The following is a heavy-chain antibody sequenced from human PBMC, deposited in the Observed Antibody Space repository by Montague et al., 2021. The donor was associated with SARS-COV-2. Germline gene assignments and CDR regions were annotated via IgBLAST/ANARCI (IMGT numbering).Heavy chain of an antibody. CDR3: VRADRRDPDTPHLYYYKGMDL. CDR2: VYLSGRS. D-gene: IGHD2-15*01. V-gene: IGHV4-59*11. J-gene: IGHJ6*02. Sequence: SETLSLTCTVSGDSIRTRSSAWHRPALGTRPERVCYVYLSGRSSYNSSLKSRVTISVDTSKNQVSLNLRSVTAADTAVYFCVRADRRDPDTPHLYYYKGMDLWGQGTTVTVSS. CDR1: GDSIRTRS.